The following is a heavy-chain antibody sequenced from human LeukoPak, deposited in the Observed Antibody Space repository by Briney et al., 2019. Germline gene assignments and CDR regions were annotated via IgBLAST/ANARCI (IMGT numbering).Heavy chain of an antibody. J-gene: IGHJ5*02. CDR1: GGSISSGGYY. D-gene: IGHD3-3*01. Sequence: SQTLSLTCTVSGGSISSGGYYWSWIRQPAGKGLEWIGRIYTRGSTNYNPSLKSRVTISIDTSKNQFSLKLSSVTAADTAVYYCARVAGDDFWSGYLNWFDPWGQGTLVTVSS. V-gene: IGHV4-61*02. CDR2: IYTRGST. CDR3: ARVAGDDFWSGYLNWFDP.